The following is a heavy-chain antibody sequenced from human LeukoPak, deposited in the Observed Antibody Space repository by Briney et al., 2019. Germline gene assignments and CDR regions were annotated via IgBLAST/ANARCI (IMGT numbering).Heavy chain of an antibody. CDR2: IYYSGST. CDR1: GASISSHY. V-gene: IGHV4-59*11. D-gene: IGHD6-19*01. CDR3: ARGSSSGGEFDY. J-gene: IGHJ4*02. Sequence: PSETLSLTCTLPGASISSHYWSWIRHPPGKGLERIGYIYYSGSTNYNPSLKSRLTISADTSKNQFSLKLSSVTAAATAVYYCARGSSSGGEFDYWGQGTLVTVSS.